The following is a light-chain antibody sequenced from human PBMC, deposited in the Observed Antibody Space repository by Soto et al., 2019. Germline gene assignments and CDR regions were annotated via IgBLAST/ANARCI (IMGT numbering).Light chain of an antibody. CDR3: QQYSNWPRT. J-gene: IGKJ1*01. CDR2: DAS. V-gene: IGKV3-15*01. CDR1: QSVSSN. Sequence: EVVLTQSPGTLSLSPGERASLSCRASQSVSSNLAWYEQKPGQAPRLLIYDASTRATDIPPRFSGSGSGTEFILTISSLQSEDFAVYYCQQYSNWPRTFGQGTKVDIK.